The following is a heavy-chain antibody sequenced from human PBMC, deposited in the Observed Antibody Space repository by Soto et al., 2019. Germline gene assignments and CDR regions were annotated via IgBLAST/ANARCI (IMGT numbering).Heavy chain of an antibody. CDR3: AREGGNYFDY. V-gene: IGHV3-48*01. Sequence: SGGSLRLSCAASGFTFSTYSMNWVRQAPGKGLEWVSYMSSSSTIYYADSVKGRFTISRDNAKNSLYLQMNSLRAEDTAVYYCAREGGNYFDYWGQGTLVTVSS. CDR2: MSSSSTI. D-gene: IGHD1-26*01. CDR1: GFTFSTYS. J-gene: IGHJ4*02.